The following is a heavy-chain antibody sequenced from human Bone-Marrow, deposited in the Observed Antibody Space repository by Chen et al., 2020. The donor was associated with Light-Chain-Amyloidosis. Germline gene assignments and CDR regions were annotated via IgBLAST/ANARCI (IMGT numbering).Heavy chain of an antibody. CDR2: IYPGDSEA. CDR1: GYTFPNYW. Sequence: EVQLEQSGPEVKKPGESLKISCKGSGYTFPNYWIGWVRQMPGKGLEWMWVIYPGDSEASYSPSFERQVAISAEKSITTAYLQWRGLKASDTAMYYCARRRDGYNFDYWGQGTLVTVSS. CDR3: ARRRDGYNFDY. J-gene: IGHJ4*02. D-gene: IGHD5-12*01. V-gene: IGHV5-51*01.